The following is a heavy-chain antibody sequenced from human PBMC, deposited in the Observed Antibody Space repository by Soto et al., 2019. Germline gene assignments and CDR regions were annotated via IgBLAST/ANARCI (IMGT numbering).Heavy chain of an antibody. CDR1: GGSISSSSW. Sequence: HLQESGPGLVKPSGTLSLTCDVSGGSISSSSWWTWVRQSPGKGLEWIGEIYHAGSPHYNPSFQSRVTILADKSKNHFSLRLTSVTAADTAIYYCARGLSFRGDFDVWGQGTTGTVSS. CDR2: IYHAGSP. CDR3: ARGLSFRGDFDV. D-gene: IGHD2-21*02. J-gene: IGHJ3*01. V-gene: IGHV4-4*02.